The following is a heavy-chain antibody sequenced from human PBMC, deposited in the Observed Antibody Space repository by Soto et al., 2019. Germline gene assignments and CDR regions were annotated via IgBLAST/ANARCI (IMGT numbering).Heavy chain of an antibody. J-gene: IGHJ4*02. D-gene: IGHD3-10*01. CDR2: FRSSGDDGTT. CDR1: GFTFSSYS. V-gene: IGHV3-23*01. CDR3: AKKVNSGPGSQYFDY. Sequence: VQLLESGGGLVQPGGSLRLSCVASGFTFSSYSMSWVRQAPGKGLEWVSGFRSSGDDGTTYYADSVKGRFTISRDNSKNTLFLQMNSLRAEEKAIYYCAKKVNSGPGSQYFDYWGQGTLVTVSS.